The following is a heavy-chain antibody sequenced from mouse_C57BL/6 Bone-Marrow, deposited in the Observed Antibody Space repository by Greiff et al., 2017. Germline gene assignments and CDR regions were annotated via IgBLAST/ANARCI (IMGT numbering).Heavy chain of an antibody. J-gene: IGHJ3*01. CDR2: INPSNGGT. D-gene: IGHD1-3*01. CDR3: ARSYKAWFAY. V-gene: IGHV1-53*01. CDR1: GYTFTSYW. Sequence: QVQLQQPGTELVKPGASVKLSCKASGYTFTSYWMHWVKQRPGQGLEWIGNINPSNGGTNYNEKFKSKSKSSSTAYMQLSSLTSEDSAVYYCARSYKAWFAYWGQGTLVTVSA.